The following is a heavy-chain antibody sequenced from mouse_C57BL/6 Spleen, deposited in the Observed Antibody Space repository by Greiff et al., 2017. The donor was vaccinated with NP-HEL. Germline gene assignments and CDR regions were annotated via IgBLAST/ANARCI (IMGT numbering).Heavy chain of an antibody. V-gene: IGHV1-55*01. CDR3: ASGEGTTVAFKD. Sequence: QVQLQQPGAELVKPGASVKMSCKASGYTFTSYWITWVKQRPGQGLEWIGDIYPGSGSTNYNEKFKSKATLTVDTSSSTAYMQLSSLTSEDSAVYYCASGEGTTVAFKDWGQGTTLTVSS. D-gene: IGHD2-1*01. CDR2: IYPGSGST. J-gene: IGHJ2*01. CDR1: GYTFTSYW.